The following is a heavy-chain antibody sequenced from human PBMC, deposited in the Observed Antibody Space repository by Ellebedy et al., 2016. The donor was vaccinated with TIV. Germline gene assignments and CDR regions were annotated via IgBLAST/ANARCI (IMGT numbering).Heavy chain of an antibody. CDR1: GYTFTGYY. D-gene: IGHD3-10*01. V-gene: IGHV1-46*01. Sequence: ASVKVSXXASGYTFTGYYMHWVRQAPGQGLEWMGIINPSGGSTSYAQKFQGRVTMTRDTSTSTVYMELSSLRSDDTAVYYCARVVVRDLDYWGQGTLVTVSS. J-gene: IGHJ4*02. CDR2: INPSGGST. CDR3: ARVVVRDLDY.